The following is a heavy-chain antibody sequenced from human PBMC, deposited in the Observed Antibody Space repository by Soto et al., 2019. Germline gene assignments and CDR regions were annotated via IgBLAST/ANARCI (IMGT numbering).Heavy chain of an antibody. J-gene: IGHJ4*02. Sequence: GGSLRLSCAASGFTVSNSYMSWVRQAPGKGLEWVSAIYSGGSSYYADSVKGRFTISRDNSRNTLYLQMNSLRAEDTAVYFCARCDGSATYCFFFAYWGQGTPVTVSS. D-gene: IGHD3-10*01. CDR1: GFTVSNSY. CDR2: IYSGGSS. V-gene: IGHV3-66*01. CDR3: ARCDGSATYCFFFAY.